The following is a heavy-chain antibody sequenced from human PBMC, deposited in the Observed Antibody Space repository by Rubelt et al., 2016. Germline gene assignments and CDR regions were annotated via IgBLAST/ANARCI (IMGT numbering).Heavy chain of an antibody. D-gene: IGHD3-22*01. J-gene: IGHJ4*02. V-gene: IGHV4-34*01. CDR3: ARGKEGLGVTMMDY. Sequence: QVQLQQWGAGLLKPSETLSLTCAVYGGSFSGYYWSWIRQPPGKGLEWIGEINHSGSTNYNTSLKSRVPISVDTAKNQFSLKLSSVTTADTAVYYCARGKEGLGVTMMDYWGQGTLVTVSS. CDR2: INHSGST. CDR1: GGSFSGYY.